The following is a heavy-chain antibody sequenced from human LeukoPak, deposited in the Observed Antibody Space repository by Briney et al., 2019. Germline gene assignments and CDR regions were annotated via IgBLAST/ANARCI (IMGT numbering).Heavy chain of an antibody. Sequence: GGSLRLSCAASGFTFGDYYMSWIRQAPGKGLEWVSYISSSGSTIYYADSVKGRFTISRDNSKNTLYLQMNSLRAEDTAVYYCAKAMVRGVIWDYYYYMDVWGKGTTVTISS. J-gene: IGHJ6*03. CDR2: ISSSGSTI. CDR3: AKAMVRGVIWDYYYYMDV. V-gene: IGHV3-11*04. D-gene: IGHD3-10*01. CDR1: GFTFGDYY.